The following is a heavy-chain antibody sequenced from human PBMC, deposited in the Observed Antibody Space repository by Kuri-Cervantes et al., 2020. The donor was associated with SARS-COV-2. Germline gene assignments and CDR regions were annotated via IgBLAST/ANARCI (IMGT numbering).Heavy chain of an antibody. CDR1: GFTFSGHW. Sequence: GESLKISCAASGFTFSGHWIHWVRQAPGKGLVWVSRINPDGSYTNNAASVKGRFTISRDNAKNSLYLQTNSLRAEDTAVYYCARFVVVVAATGGMDVWGQGTTVTVSS. D-gene: IGHD2-15*01. CDR2: INPDGSYT. J-gene: IGHJ6*02. V-gene: IGHV3-74*01. CDR3: ARFVVVVAATGGMDV.